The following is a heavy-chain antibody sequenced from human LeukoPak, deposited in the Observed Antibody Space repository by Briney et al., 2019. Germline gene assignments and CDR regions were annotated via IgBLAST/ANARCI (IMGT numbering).Heavy chain of an antibody. V-gene: IGHV4-59*08. CDR2: IYYSGST. CDR1: GGSISSYY. Sequence: SETLCLTCTVSGGSISSYYWSWIRQPPGKGLEWIGYIYYSGSTNYIPSLKSRVTISIDTSKNQFSLKLSSVTAADTAVYYCARGRHSIAVAATGFDYWGQGTLVTVSS. D-gene: IGHD6-19*01. J-gene: IGHJ4*02. CDR3: ARGRHSIAVAATGFDY.